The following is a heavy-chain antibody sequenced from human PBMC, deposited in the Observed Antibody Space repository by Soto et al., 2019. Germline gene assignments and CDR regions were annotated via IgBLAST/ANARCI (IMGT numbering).Heavy chain of an antibody. CDR3: ARGYITGIPSTKAWFDP. CDR1: GGTFSSYT. V-gene: IGHV1-2*02. Sequence: GASVKVSCKASGGTFSSYTISWVRQAPGQGLEWMGWIIPNIGGTNYAQKFQGRVTMTRDTSTSTAYMELSRLRSDDTAVYYCARGYITGIPSTKAWFDPWGQGTLVTVSS. D-gene: IGHD1-20*01. CDR2: IIPNIGGT. J-gene: IGHJ5*02.